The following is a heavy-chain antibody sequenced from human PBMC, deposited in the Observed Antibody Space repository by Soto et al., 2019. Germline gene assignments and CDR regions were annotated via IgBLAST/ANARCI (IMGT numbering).Heavy chain of an antibody. V-gene: IGHV3-7*01. J-gene: IGHJ4*02. CDR2: INQDGSEK. Sequence: HPGGSLRLSCAASGFTFSSYWMDWVRQAPGKGLEWVANINQDGSEKHYIDSVKGRFTISRDNAKNSLYMQMSSLTAEDSALYYCSPSLDYWCKGT. CDR1: GFTFSSYW. CDR3: SPSLDY.